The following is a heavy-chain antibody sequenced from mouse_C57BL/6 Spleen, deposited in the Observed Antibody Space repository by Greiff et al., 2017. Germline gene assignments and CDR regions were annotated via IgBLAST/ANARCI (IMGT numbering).Heavy chain of an antibody. Sequence: QVQLKQPGAELVMPGASVKLSCKASGYTFTSYWMHWVKQRPGQGLEWIGEIDPSDSYTNYNQKFKGKSTLTVDKSSSTAYMQLSSLTSEDSAVYYCARNYHSGVAYWGQATLVTVSA. D-gene: IGHD1-1*02. CDR2: IDPSDSYT. J-gene: IGHJ3*01. CDR3: ARNYHSGVAY. CDR1: GYTFTSYW. V-gene: IGHV1-69*01.